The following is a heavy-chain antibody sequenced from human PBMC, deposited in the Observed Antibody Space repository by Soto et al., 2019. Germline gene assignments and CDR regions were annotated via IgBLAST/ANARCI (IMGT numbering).Heavy chain of an antibody. V-gene: IGHV3-48*01. CDR3: TRDGS. D-gene: IGHD5-12*01. Sequence: EVQLVESGGGLVQPGGSLRLSCAASGFPFSSYAMNWVRQTPDKGLEWLSYISDSGSTIHYADSVKGRFTISGDNAKNSLYLQMNSLRADDTAVYYCTRDGSWGQGTLVTVSS. CDR1: GFPFSSYA. CDR2: ISDSGSTI. J-gene: IGHJ5*02.